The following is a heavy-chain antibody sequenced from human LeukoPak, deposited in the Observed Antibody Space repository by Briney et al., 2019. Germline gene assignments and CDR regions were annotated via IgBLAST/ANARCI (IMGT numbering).Heavy chain of an antibody. CDR3: ARGQYYYDSSGQDAFDI. Sequence: SETLSLTCTVSGDSISTYYWSWIRQPPGKGLEWIGYIYYSVTSDYNPSLKSRVTMSVDTSKNQFSLKLSSVTAADTAVYYCARGQYYYDSSGQDAFDIWGQGTMVTVSS. J-gene: IGHJ3*02. V-gene: IGHV4-59*12. CDR2: IYYSVTS. CDR1: GDSISTYY. D-gene: IGHD3-22*01.